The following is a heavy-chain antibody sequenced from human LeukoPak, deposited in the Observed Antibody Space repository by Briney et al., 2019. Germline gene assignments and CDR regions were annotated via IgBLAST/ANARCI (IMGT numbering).Heavy chain of an antibody. CDR3: AKGRRTGFVDY. D-gene: IGHD1-1*01. Sequence: GGSLRLSCEPSIFVFSEYYMHWVRLAPGKGLEWLAVITNDGSRQFYADSVKGRFTVSRDNSKSLLFLQMESLRHDDTGINYCAKGRRTGFVDYWGRGAQVTVSS. V-gene: IGHV3-30*18. CDR2: ITNDGSRQ. CDR1: IFVFSEYY. J-gene: IGHJ4*02.